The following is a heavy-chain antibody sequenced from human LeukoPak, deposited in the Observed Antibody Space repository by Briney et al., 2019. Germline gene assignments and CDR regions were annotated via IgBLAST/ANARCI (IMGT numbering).Heavy chain of an antibody. CDR1: GGSMNDFY. Sequence: SETLSLTCTVSGGSMNDFYWAWIRQPPGKGLEWIGSVYSRGSTYYNPSLQSRIIISVDTSKNQFSLILRSVTAADTSAYYCARSKTTIDDRLFDPWGQGTLVTVSS. CDR2: VYSRGST. D-gene: IGHD1-1*01. J-gene: IGHJ5*02. CDR3: ARSKTTIDDRLFDP. V-gene: IGHV4-39*01.